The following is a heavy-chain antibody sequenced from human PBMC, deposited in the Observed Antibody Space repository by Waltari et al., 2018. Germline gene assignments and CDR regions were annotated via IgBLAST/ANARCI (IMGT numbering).Heavy chain of an antibody. D-gene: IGHD5-12*01. J-gene: IGHJ4*02. Sequence: EVQLVESGGGLVQPGGSLRLSCAASGFTFSSYEMNWFRQAPGKGLEWVSYISSSGSTIYYADSVKGRFTISRDNAKNSLYLQMNSLRAEDTAVYYCARSVFDGYNFVYWGQGTLVTVSS. CDR2: ISSSGSTI. CDR1: GFTFSSYE. V-gene: IGHV3-48*03. CDR3: ARSVFDGYNFVY.